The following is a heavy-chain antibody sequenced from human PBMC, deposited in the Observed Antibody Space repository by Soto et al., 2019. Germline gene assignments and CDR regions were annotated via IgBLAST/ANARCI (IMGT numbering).Heavy chain of an antibody. CDR1: GGSFRNYG. CDR3: ARARDYDLLTAREYALDV. CDR2: IMPIFGTA. D-gene: IGHD3-9*01. Sequence: QVQLVQSGAEVKKPGSSVRVSCKVSGGSFRNYGITWVRRAPGQGLEWMGGIMPIFGTANYAQKFQGRVTITSDELTRTASLERSGLRSDDTAVYFCARARDYDLLTAREYALDVWGQGTTVTVS. J-gene: IGHJ6*02. V-gene: IGHV1-69*05.